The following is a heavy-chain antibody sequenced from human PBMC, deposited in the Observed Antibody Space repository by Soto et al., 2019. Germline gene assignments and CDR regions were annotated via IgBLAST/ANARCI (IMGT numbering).Heavy chain of an antibody. CDR2: ISADNGNT. D-gene: IGHD3-16*02. CDR3: ARVEGGFGGVIVTPAY. Sequence: QVQLVQSGAEVKKPGASVKVSCKASGYTFTSYGISWVRQAPGQGLEWMGWISADNGNTNYAQKLQGRVTMTTDTATSTAYTELRSLRSDDTAVYYCARVEGGFGGVIVTPAYWGQGTLVTVSS. CDR1: GYTFTSYG. J-gene: IGHJ4*02. V-gene: IGHV1-18*01.